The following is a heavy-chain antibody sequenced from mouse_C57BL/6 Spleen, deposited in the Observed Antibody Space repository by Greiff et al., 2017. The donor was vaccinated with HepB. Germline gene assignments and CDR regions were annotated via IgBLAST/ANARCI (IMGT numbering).Heavy chain of an antibody. D-gene: IGHD2-3*01. CDR2: INPNYGTT. CDR1: GYSFTDYN. Sequence: EVKLVESGPELVKPGASVKISCKASGYSFTDYNMNWVKQSNGKSLEWIGVINPNYGTTSYNQKFKGKATLTVDQSSSTAYMQLNSLTSEDSAVYYCARRKEYDGHSLAYWGQGTLVTVSA. V-gene: IGHV1-39*01. CDR3: ARRKEYDGHSLAY. J-gene: IGHJ3*01.